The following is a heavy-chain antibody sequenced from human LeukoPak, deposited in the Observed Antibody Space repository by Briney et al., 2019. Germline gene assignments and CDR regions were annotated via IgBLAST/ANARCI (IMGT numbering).Heavy chain of an antibody. Sequence: PSETLSLTCAVYGGSFSGYYWSWIRQPPGKGLEWIGEINHSGSTNYNPSLKSRVTISVDTSKNQFSLKLSSVTAADTAVYYCARAVHGYWGAFDIWGQGTLVTVSS. V-gene: IGHV4-34*01. CDR2: INHSGST. J-gene: IGHJ4*02. CDR1: GGSFSGYY. CDR3: ARAVHGYWGAFDI. D-gene: IGHD3-22*01.